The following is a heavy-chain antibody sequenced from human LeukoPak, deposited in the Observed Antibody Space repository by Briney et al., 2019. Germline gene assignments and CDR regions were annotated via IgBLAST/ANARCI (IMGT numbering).Heavy chain of an antibody. V-gene: IGHV1-8*01. J-gene: IGHJ3*02. CDR3: ARAKGIAVARRPFDI. CDR2: MNLNSGNT. Sequence: ASVKVSCKASGYTFTSYDINWVRQATGQGLEWMGWMNLNSGNTGYAQKFQGRVTMTRNTSISTAYMELSSLRSEDTAVYYCARAKGIAVARRPFDIWGQGTMVTVSS. CDR1: GYTFTSYD. D-gene: IGHD6-19*01.